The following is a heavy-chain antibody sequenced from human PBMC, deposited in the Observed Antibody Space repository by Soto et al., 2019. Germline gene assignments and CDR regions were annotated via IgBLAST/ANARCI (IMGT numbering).Heavy chain of an antibody. J-gene: IGHJ4*02. CDR3: AAWSRSHGFDY. CDR2: IKYDDSEK. Sequence: EVQLVESGGALVQPGGSLSLSCAASGFSISTYWMGWVRQFPGKGLEWVANIKYDDSEKPYLDSVEGRFTISRDNAKNTLYLQMNRLRVDDTAVYYCAAWSRSHGFDYWGQGTLVTVSS. CDR1: GFSISTYW. V-gene: IGHV3-7*05. D-gene: IGHD2-8*02.